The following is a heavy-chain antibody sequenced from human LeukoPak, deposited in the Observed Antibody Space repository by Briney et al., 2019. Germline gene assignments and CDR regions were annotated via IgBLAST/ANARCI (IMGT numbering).Heavy chain of an antibody. CDR2: ISSSSSYI. V-gene: IGHV3-21*01. D-gene: IGHD5-12*01. CDR3: GRGGYSGYDYPY. J-gene: IGHJ4*02. CDR1: GFTFSSYS. Sequence: GGSLRLSCAASGFTFSSYSMNWVRQAPGKGLEWVSSISSSSSYIYYADSVKGRFTISRDTAKNSLYLQMNSLRAEDRAVFYCGRGGYSGYDYPYWGQGTLVTVSS.